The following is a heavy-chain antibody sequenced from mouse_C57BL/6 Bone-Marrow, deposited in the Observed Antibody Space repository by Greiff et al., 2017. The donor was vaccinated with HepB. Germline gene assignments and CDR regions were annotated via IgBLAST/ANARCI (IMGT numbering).Heavy chain of an antibody. D-gene: IGHD1-1*01. CDR1: GFNITDYY. CDR2: IDPEDGDT. CDR3: ARRSRVVSAMDY. Sequence: VQLKQSGAELVKPGASVKLSCTASGFNITDYYMHWVKQRTGQGLEWIGRIDPEDGDTKYHPKFQGKATITADTTSNTAYLQLSSLTSEDTAVYYCARRSRVVSAMDYWGQGTSVTVSS. J-gene: IGHJ4*01. V-gene: IGHV14-2*01.